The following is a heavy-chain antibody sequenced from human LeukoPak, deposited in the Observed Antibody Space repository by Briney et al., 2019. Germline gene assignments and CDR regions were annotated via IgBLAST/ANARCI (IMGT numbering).Heavy chain of an antibody. J-gene: IGHJ3*01. CDR1: GGSISSYY. CDR3: SRRQYGYDGLWPFDL. D-gene: IGHD5-12*01. CDR2: IYYSGST. Sequence: SETLSLTCTVSGGSISSYYWSWIRQPPGKGLEWIGYIYYSGSTNYNPSLKSRVTISVDTSKNQFSLKLTSMTAADAAVYYCSRRQYGYDGLWPFDLWRQGTMVTVSS. V-gene: IGHV4-59*08.